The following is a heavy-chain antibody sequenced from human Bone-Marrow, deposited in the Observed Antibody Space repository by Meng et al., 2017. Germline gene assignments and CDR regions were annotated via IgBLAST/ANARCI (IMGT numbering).Heavy chain of an antibody. D-gene: IGHD3-9*01. CDR3: AAESRYFDWLPTY. CDR2: ISYDGSNK. V-gene: IGHV3-30*07. Sequence: GESLKISCAASGFTFSSYAMHWVRQAPGKGLEWVAVISYDGSNKYYADSVKGRFTISRDNSKNTLYLQMNSLRAEDTAVYYCAAESRYFDWLPTYWGQGTLVTVSS. J-gene: IGHJ4*02. CDR1: GFTFSSYA.